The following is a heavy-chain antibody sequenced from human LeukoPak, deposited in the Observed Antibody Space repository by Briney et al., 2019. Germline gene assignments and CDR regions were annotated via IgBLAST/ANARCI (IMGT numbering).Heavy chain of an antibody. CDR3: ARDGRGRVRLGEWGFDY. CDR1: GGSISSSNW. V-gene: IGHV4-4*02. Sequence: PSGTLSLTCAVSGGSISSSNWWSWVRQPPGKGLEWIGEIYHSGSTNYNPSLKSRVTISVDKSKNQLSLKLTSVPAADTAVYYCARDGRGRVRLGEWGFDYWGQGTLVNVSS. J-gene: IGHJ4*02. D-gene: IGHD3-10*01. CDR2: IYHSGST.